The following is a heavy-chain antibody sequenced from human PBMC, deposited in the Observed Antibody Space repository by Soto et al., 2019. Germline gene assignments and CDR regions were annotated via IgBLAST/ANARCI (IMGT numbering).Heavy chain of an antibody. CDR1: GYTFTGYY. CDR2: INPNSGGT. J-gene: IGHJ6*02. CDR3: ARNREIVVVVAAILNYGMDV. Sequence: GASVKVSCKASGYTFTGYYMHWVRQAPGQGLEWMGWINPNSGGTNYAQKFQGRVTMTRDTSISTAYMELSRLRSDDTAVYYCARNREIVVVVAAILNYGMDVWGQGTTVTVSS. D-gene: IGHD2-15*01. V-gene: IGHV1-2*02.